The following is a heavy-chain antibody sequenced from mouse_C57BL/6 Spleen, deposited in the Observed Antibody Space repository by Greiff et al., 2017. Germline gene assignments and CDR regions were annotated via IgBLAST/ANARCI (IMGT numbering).Heavy chain of an antibody. Sequence: EVKLVESGGGLVKPGGSLKLSCAASGFTFSDYGMHWVRQAPEKGLEWVAYISSGSSTNYYADTVKGRFTISTDNAKNTLFLQMTSLWSVDTAMYYCARLLLLDYWGQGTTLTVSS. CDR1: GFTFSDYG. D-gene: IGHD1-1*01. CDR2: ISSGSSTN. V-gene: IGHV5-17*01. J-gene: IGHJ2*01. CDR3: ARLLLLDY.